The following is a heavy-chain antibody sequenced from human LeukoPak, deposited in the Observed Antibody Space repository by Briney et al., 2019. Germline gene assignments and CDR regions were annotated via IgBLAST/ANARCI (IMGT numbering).Heavy chain of an antibody. CDR3: ARPRFRNKRAFDY. D-gene: IGHD1/OR15-1a*01. V-gene: IGHV1-2*02. CDR1: GYTFTGYY. Sequence: GASVKVSCKASGYTFTGYYMHWVRQAPGQGLEWMGWINPNSGGTNYAQKFQGRVTMTRDTSISTAYMELSRLRSDDTAVYYCARPRFRNKRAFDYWGQGTLVTVSS. J-gene: IGHJ4*02. CDR2: INPNSGGT.